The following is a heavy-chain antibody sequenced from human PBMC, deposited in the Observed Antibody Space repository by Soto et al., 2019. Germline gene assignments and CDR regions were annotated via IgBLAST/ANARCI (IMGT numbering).Heavy chain of an antibody. V-gene: IGHV4-38-2*01. CDR2: IYHSGST. CDR3: ARDTYYYDSSGLNWFDP. J-gene: IGHJ5*02. D-gene: IGHD3-22*01. CDR1: GYFISSGYY. Sequence: LSLTCAVSGYFISSGYYWGWIRQPPGKGLEWIGSIYHSGSTYYNPSLKSRVTISVDTSKNQFSLKLSSVTAADTAVYYCARDTYYYDSSGLNWFDPWGQGTLVTVSS.